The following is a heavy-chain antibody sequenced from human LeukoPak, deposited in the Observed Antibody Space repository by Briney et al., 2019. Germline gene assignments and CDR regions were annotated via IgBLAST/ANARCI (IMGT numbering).Heavy chain of an antibody. V-gene: IGHV4-34*01. CDR3: ASYDSSGYYSRLFDY. CDR1: GGSFSGYY. D-gene: IGHD3-22*01. Sequence: SETLSLTCAVYGGSFSGYYWSWIRQPPGKGLEWMGEINHSGSTNYNPSLKSRVTISVDTSKNQFSLKLSSVTAADTAVYYCASYDSSGYYSRLFDYWGQGTLVTVSS. J-gene: IGHJ4*02. CDR2: INHSGST.